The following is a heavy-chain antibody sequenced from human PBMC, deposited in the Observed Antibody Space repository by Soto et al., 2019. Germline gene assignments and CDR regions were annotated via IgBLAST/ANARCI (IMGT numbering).Heavy chain of an antibody. CDR3: AREGSDAFDI. V-gene: IGHV4-61*01. D-gene: IGHD3-10*01. J-gene: IGHJ3*02. CDR1: GGSVSSGSYY. CDR2: IYYSGST. Sequence: QVQLQESGPGLVKPSETLSLTCTVSGGSVSSGSYYWSWIRQPPGKGLEWIGYIYYSGSTNYNPSLKSRVTISVDTSQNQFSLKLSSVTAADTAVYYCAREGSDAFDIWGQGTMVTVSS.